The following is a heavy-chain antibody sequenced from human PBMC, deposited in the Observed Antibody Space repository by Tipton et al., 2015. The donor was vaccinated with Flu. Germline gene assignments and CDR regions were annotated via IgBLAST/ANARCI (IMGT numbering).Heavy chain of an antibody. V-gene: IGHV4-4*07. J-gene: IGHJ4*02. D-gene: IGHD3-10*01. CDR3: ARFSVRGESDY. CDR2: IYSSGST. Sequence: TLSLTCTVSGGSISSYYWSWIRQPPGKGLEWIGCIYSSGSTNYNPSLKSRVTMLVDTSKNQFSLKMSSVTAADTAVYYCARFSVRGESDYWGQGTLVTVSS. CDR1: GGSISSYY.